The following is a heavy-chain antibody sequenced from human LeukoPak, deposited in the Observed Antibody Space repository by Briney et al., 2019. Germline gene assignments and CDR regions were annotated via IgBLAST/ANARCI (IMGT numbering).Heavy chain of an antibody. J-gene: IGHJ4*02. V-gene: IGHV3-21*01. D-gene: IGHD1-1*01. CDR3: ARDKPPWNGAADY. CDR1: GFTFSSYS. Sequence: PGGSLRLSCAASGFTFSSYSMNWVRQAPGKGLEWVSSISSSSSYICYADSVKGRFTISRDNAKNSLYLQMNSLRAEDTAVYYCARDKPPWNGAADYWGQGTLVTVSS. CDR2: ISSSSSYI.